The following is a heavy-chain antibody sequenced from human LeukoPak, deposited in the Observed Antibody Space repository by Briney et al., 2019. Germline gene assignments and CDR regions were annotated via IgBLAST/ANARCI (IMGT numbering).Heavy chain of an antibody. Sequence: GGSLRLSCAASGFTFSSYAMSWVRQAPGKGLEWVSAISGSGGSTYYAGSVKGRFTISRDNSKNTLYLQMNSLRAEDTAVYYCAKDSGYGDVRYFDLWGRGTLVTVSS. CDR1: GFTFSSYA. CDR2: ISGSGGST. V-gene: IGHV3-23*01. J-gene: IGHJ2*01. CDR3: AKDSGYGDVRYFDL. D-gene: IGHD4-17*01.